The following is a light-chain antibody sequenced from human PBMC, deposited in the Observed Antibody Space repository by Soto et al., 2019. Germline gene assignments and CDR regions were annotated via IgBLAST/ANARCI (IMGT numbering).Light chain of an antibody. V-gene: IGKV1-27*01. CDR2: AAS. Sequence: DIQMTQSPSSLSASVGDRVTITCRASQDISNYLAWYQQKPGKVPKVLMYAASTLQSGVPSRFSGSGSGTDFTLTISSLQPEDVETYYCQKYNSDPPLFGGGTKVEIK. J-gene: IGKJ4*01. CDR1: QDISNY. CDR3: QKYNSDPPL.